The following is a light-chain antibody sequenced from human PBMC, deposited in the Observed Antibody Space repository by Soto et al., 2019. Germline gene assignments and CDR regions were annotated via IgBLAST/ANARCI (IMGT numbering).Light chain of an antibody. CDR3: SSYTSSTTPYV. Sequence: ALTQPASVSGSPGRSITISCTGTSSDVGAYNYVSWYQQYPGNAPKLMIHEVSKRPSGVSNRFSGSKSGNTASLTISGLQAEDEADYYCSSYTSSTTPYVFGTGTKVTVL. CDR1: SSDVGAYNY. V-gene: IGLV2-14*01. CDR2: EVS. J-gene: IGLJ1*01.